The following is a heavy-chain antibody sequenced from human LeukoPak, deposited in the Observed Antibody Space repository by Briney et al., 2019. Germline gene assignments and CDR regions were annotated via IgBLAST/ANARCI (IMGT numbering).Heavy chain of an antibody. CDR1: GFTFSSYS. Sequence: GGSLRLSCAASGFTFSSYSMNWVRQAPGKGLEWVSLIYSGGTTYYADSVKGRFTISRDNSKNTLYLQMNSLRAEDTAVYYCARAAAGTIHLDYWGQGTLVTVSS. J-gene: IGHJ4*02. D-gene: IGHD6-13*01. V-gene: IGHV3-66*01. CDR3: ARAAAGTIHLDY. CDR2: IYSGGTT.